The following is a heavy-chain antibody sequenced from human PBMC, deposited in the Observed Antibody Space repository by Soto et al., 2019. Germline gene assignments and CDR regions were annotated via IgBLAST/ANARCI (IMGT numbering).Heavy chain of an antibody. CDR1: GGSISSGDYY. Sequence: PSETLSLTCTVSGGSISSGDYYWSWIRQPPGKGLEWIGYIYYSGSTYYNPSLKSRVTISVDTSKNQFSLQLSSVTAADTAVYYCAAGSCSSSGCYWFDPWGQGTLVTVSS. CDR3: AAGSCSSSGCYWFDP. CDR2: IYYSGST. V-gene: IGHV4-30-4*01. D-gene: IGHD2-2*01. J-gene: IGHJ5*02.